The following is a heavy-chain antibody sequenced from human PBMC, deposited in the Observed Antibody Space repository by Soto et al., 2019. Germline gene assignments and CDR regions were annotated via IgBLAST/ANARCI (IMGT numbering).Heavy chain of an antibody. V-gene: IGHV1-3*01. J-gene: IGHJ5*02. CDR3: ARDPLTLHKSWFDP. CDR1: GYTFTSYA. CDR2: INAGDGNT. D-gene: IGHD2-21*02. Sequence: ASVKVSCKASGYTFTSYAIHWVRQAPGQRLEWMGWINAGDGNTKYSEKFQGRVTITRDTSASTAYMELSSLRSEDTAVFYCARDPLTLHKSWFDPWGQGTLVTVS.